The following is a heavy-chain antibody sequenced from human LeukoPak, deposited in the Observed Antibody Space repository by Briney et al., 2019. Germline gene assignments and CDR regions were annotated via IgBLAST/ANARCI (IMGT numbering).Heavy chain of an antibody. V-gene: IGHV3-30*03. J-gene: IGHJ3*02. D-gene: IGHD3-22*01. CDR1: GFTFSSYG. CDR2: ISYDGSNK. Sequence: GSLRLSCAASGFTFSSYGMHWVRQAPGKGLEWVAVISYDGSNKYYADSVKGRFTISRDNSKNTLYLQMNSLRAEDTAVYYCARTYYDSSGSSVAFDIWGQGTMVTVSS. CDR3: ARTYYDSSGSSVAFDI.